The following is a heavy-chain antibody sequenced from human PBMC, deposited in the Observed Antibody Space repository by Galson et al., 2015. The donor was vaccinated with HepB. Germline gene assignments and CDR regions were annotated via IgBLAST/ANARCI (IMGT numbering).Heavy chain of an antibody. Sequence: SLRLSCAASGFTFKSFAMHWLRQAPGKGPEWVAAISYDVEKWSFADNVKGRFGISRDNSKNSLYLQMNSLRAEDTAVYYCARDVLRYFDWTRGGDYWGQGTLVTVSS. CDR1: GFTFKSFA. V-gene: IGHV3-30*09. D-gene: IGHD3-9*01. CDR2: ISYDVEKW. CDR3: ARDVLRYFDWTRGGDY. J-gene: IGHJ4*02.